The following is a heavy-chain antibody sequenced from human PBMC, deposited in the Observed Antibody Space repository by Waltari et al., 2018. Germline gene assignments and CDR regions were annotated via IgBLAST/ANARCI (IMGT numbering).Heavy chain of an antibody. D-gene: IGHD2-21*01. Sequence: QVHLVESGGTVVLPGGSLRLSCAASGFIFSRFDMHWVRQGPGKGLEWVTLFRYDGSKKFYAASVKGRFTISRDNSRDTLFLQMNSLRSDDSAIYYCATDISSSSPTFWGRGTQVTVSS. CDR2: FRYDGSKK. CDR3: ATDISSSSPTF. CDR1: GFIFSRFD. V-gene: IGHV3-30*02. J-gene: IGHJ4*02.